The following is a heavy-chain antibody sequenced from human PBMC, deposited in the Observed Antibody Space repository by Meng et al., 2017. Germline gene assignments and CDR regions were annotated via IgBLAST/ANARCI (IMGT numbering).Heavy chain of an antibody. CDR2: IWYDGSDK. J-gene: IGHJ4*02. CDR1: GFTLSSYG. CDR3: ARVVYSSGWSFDY. V-gene: IGHV3-33*01. Sequence: QVQLGELGGGVVRPGRSLRLYCASSGFTLSSYGRHWVRQTAGQGREWVAVIWYDGSDKYYADSVKGRFTISRDNSKNTLYLKMNSLRAEDTAVYYCARVVYSSGWSFDYWGQGTLVTVSS. D-gene: IGHD6-19*01.